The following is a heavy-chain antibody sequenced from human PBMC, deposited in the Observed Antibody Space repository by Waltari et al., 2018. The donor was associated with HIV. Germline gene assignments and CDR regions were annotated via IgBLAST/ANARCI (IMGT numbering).Heavy chain of an antibody. D-gene: IGHD3-3*02. V-gene: IGHV3-21*01. Sequence: EVQLVESGGGLVKPGGSLRLSCAASGFTFSSYSMNWVRQAPGKGLGWVSSISSSSTYIYYADSVKGRFTISRDNAQNSLYLQMNSLRAEDTAVYYCARDFSVNYFQHWGQGTLVSVSS. J-gene: IGHJ1*01. CDR1: GFTFSSYS. CDR3: ARDFSVNYFQH. CDR2: ISSSSTYI.